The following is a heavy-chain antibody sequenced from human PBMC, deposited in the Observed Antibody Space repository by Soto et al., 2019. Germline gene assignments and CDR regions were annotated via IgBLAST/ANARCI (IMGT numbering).Heavy chain of an antibody. J-gene: IGHJ3*02. CDR3: ARDYDSSGYSAHDAFDI. Sequence: ASVKVSCKASGVTFSSYAISWVRQAPEQGLEWMGGIIPIFGTANYAQKFQGRVTITADESTSTAYMELSSLRSEDTAVYYCARDYDSSGYSAHDAFDIWGQGTMVTVSS. D-gene: IGHD3-22*01. CDR2: IIPIFGTA. V-gene: IGHV1-69*13. CDR1: GVTFSSYA.